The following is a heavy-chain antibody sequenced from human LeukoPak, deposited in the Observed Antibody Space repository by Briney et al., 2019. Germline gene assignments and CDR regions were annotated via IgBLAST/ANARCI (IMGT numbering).Heavy chain of an antibody. CDR3: AKDLVVVAAKDY. V-gene: IGHV3-33*06. CDR1: GFTFSSYG. D-gene: IGHD2-15*01. J-gene: IGHJ4*02. Sequence: GGSLRLSCAASGFTFSSYGMHWVRQAPGKGLEWVAVIWYDGSNKYYADSVKGRFTISRDNSKNTLYLQMNSLRAEDTAVYYCAKDLVVVAAKDYWGQGTLVTVSS. CDR2: IWYDGSNK.